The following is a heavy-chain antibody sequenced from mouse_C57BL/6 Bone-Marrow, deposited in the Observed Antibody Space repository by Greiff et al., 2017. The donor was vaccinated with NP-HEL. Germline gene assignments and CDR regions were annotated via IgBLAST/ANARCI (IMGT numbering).Heavy chain of an antibody. Sequence: VKLQESGSELRSPGSSVKLSCKDFDSEVFPIAYMSWVRQKPGHGFEWIGGILPSIGRTIYGEKFEDKATLDADTLSNTAYLELNSLTSEDSAIYYCARGGNWASFAYWGQGTLVTVSA. CDR1: DSEVFPIAY. CDR3: ARGGNWASFAY. J-gene: IGHJ3*01. V-gene: IGHV15-2*01. D-gene: IGHD4-1*01. CDR2: ILPSIGRT.